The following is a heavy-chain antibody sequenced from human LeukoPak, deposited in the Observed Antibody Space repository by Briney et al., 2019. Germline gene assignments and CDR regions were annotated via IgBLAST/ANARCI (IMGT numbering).Heavy chain of an antibody. D-gene: IGHD6-13*01. Sequence: PGGSLRLSCAASGFTFISYSMNWVRQAPGKGLEWVSYISSSSSTIYYPGSVKGRFTISRENAKNSLYLQMNSLRAGDTAVYYCARAAYSSTWYSRYFDLWGRGTLVTVSS. V-gene: IGHV3-48*01. CDR1: GFTFISYS. J-gene: IGHJ2*01. CDR3: ARAAYSSTWYSRYFDL. CDR2: ISSSSSTI.